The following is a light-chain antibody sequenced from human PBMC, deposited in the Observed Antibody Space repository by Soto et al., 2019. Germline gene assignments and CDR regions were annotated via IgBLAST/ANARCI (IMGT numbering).Light chain of an antibody. J-gene: IGKJ4*01. V-gene: IGKV1-17*01. CDR2: GAS. CDR3: LHQNSYLALS. Sequence: DIQMTQSPSSLSASVGDRVTITCRTSQSIRNDLGWYQQKPGKAPKRLMYGASALQSGVPSRFSGSGSGTEFPLTISSPQPDDFATYYCLHQNSYLALSFGGGTRVEIK. CDR1: QSIRND.